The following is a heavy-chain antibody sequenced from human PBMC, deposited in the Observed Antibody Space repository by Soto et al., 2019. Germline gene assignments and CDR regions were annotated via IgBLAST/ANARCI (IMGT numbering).Heavy chain of an antibody. D-gene: IGHD6-6*01. CDR3: ASLSSIAAPAAVVYYYYGMDV. J-gene: IGHJ6*02. CDR1: GGTFSSYA. Sequence: QVPLVQSGAEVKKPGSSVKVSCKASGGTFSSYAISWVRQAPGQGLEWMGGIIPIFGTANYAQKFQGRVTITADESTSTAYMELSSLRSEDTAVYYCASLSSIAAPAAVVYYYYGMDVWGQGTTVTVSS. CDR2: IIPIFGTA. V-gene: IGHV1-69*01.